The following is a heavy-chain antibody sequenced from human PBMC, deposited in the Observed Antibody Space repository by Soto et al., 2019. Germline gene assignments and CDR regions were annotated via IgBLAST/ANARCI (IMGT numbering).Heavy chain of an antibody. Sequence: SETLSLTCTVSGGSISSYYWSWIRQPPGKGLEWIGYIYYSGSTNYNPSLKSRVTISVDTSKNQFSLKLSSVTAADTAVYYCARELARYFDWSNAFDIYGQAPMVTVSS. D-gene: IGHD3-9*01. CDR1: GGSISSYY. J-gene: IGHJ3*02. V-gene: IGHV4-59*01. CDR3: ARELARYFDWSNAFDI. CDR2: IYYSGST.